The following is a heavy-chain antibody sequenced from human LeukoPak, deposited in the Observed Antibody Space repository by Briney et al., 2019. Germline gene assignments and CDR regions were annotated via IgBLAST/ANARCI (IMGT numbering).Heavy chain of an antibody. CDR3: ARHRPVLLWFGEIKASGIWRFDP. V-gene: IGHV4-39*01. D-gene: IGHD3-10*01. CDR1: GASISSSSYY. Sequence: SETLSLTCTVSGASISSSSYYWGWIRQPPGKGLEWIGNIYYSGSTYYNPSLKSRVTISIDTSKNQFSLKLSSVTAADTAVYYCARHRPVLLWFGEIKASGIWRFDPWGQGTLVTVSS. J-gene: IGHJ5*02. CDR2: IYYSGST.